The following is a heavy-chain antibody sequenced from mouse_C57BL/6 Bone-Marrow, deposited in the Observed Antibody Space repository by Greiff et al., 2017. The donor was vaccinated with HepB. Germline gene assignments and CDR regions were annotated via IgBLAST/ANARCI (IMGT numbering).Heavy chain of an antibody. Sequence: VKLVESGPGLVQPSQSLSITCTVSGFSLTSYGVHWVRQSPGKGLEWLGVIWSGGSTDYNAAFISRLSISKDNSKSQVFFKMTSLQADDTAIYYCARGASFFMDYWGQGTSVTVSS. CDR3: ARGASFFMDY. V-gene: IGHV2-2*01. CDR2: IWSGGST. CDR1: GFSLTSYG. J-gene: IGHJ4*01.